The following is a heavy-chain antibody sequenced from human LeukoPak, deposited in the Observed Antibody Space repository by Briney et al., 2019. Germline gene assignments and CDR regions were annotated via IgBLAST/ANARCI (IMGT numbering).Heavy chain of an antibody. J-gene: IGHJ4*02. CDR1: GGSFNSYY. V-gene: IGHV4-39*07. D-gene: IGHD6-13*01. CDR2: IYYSGST. Sequence: SETLSLTCAVYGGSFNSYYWGWIRQPPGKGLEWIGSIYYSGSTYYNPSLKSRVTISVDTSKNQFSLKLSSVTAADTAVYYCARVIAAAGLYFDYWGQGTLVTVSS. CDR3: ARVIAAAGLYFDY.